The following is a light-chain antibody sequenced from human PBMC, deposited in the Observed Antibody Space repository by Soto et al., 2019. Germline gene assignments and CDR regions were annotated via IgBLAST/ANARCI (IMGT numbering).Light chain of an antibody. J-gene: IGLJ1*01. CDR3: SSYTSSSSV. V-gene: IGLV2-14*01. CDR1: GSDGGGCNY. Sequence: QSVLTHPASVSGSPGQSITVSCTGTGSDGGGCNYVSWYQQHPGRAPELMIYEGSNRPSGVPNRFSGAKSGNTASLTIFRLQAEDQADYSCSSYTSSSSVFRTAPKLTVL. CDR2: EGS.